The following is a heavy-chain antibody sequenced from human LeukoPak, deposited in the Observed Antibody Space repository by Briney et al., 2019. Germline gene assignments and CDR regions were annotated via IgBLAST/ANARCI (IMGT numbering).Heavy chain of an antibody. J-gene: IGHJ4*02. V-gene: IGHV1-24*01. Sequence: GASVKVSCKVSGYTLTELSMHWVRQAPGKGLEWMGGFDPEDGETIYAQKFQGRVTMTEDTSTDTAYMELSSLRSEDTAVYYCATGHNYYDSSGYPSHWGQGTLVTVSS. CDR2: FDPEDGET. CDR3: ATGHNYYDSSGYPSH. CDR1: GYTLTELS. D-gene: IGHD3-22*01.